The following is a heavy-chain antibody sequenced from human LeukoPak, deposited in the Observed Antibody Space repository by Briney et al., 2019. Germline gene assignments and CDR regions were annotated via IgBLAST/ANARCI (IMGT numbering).Heavy chain of an antibody. CDR2: ISGSGGST. CDR3: AKDLVRVATIGRDY. V-gene: IGHV3-23*01. D-gene: IGHD5-12*01. J-gene: IGHJ4*02. Sequence: GGSLTLSCAVSGITLSNYGMSWVRQAPGKGLERVAGISGSGGSTNYADSVKGRFTISRDNPKNTLFLQMKSLRAEDTAVYFCAKDLVRVATIGRDYWGQGTLVTVSS. CDR1: GITLSNYG.